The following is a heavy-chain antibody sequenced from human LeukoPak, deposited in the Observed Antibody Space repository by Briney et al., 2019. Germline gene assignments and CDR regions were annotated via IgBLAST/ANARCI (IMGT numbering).Heavy chain of an antibody. J-gene: IGHJ4*02. CDR1: GFNFNNYY. Sequence: PGGSLRLSCAASGFNFNNYYMSWVRQAPGKGLEWVSYISISSIYTKYADSVEGRFTISGDDAKNSLYLQMDSLRDEDTAVYYCARVHLFLDRGLIRGVDFWGQGTLVSVSS. CDR3: ARVHLFLDRGLIRGVDF. V-gene: IGHV3-11*05. D-gene: IGHD3-10*01. CDR2: ISISSIYT.